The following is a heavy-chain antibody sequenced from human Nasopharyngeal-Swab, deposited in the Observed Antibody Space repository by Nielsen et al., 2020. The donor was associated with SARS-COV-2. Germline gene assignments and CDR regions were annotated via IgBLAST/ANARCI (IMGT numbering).Heavy chain of an antibody. CDR2: ITPIFGTA. J-gene: IGHJ4*02. CDR3: ARDQAGGGVLGY. V-gene: IGHV1-69*13. Sequence: SVKASCKASGGIFSSYAISWERQAPGQGLEWMGGITPIFGTANYAQKFQGRVTITADESTGTAYMGLSSLRSEDTAVYYCARDQAGGGVLGYWGQGTLSPSPQ. D-gene: IGHD2-8*02. CDR1: GGIFSSYA.